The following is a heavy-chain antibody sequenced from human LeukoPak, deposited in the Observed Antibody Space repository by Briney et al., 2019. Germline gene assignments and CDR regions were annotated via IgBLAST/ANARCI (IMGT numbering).Heavy chain of an antibody. CDR2: INSDGSST. D-gene: IGHD6-13*01. CDR3: ARVGRVAAAQGYFQH. J-gene: IGHJ1*01. V-gene: IGHV3-74*01. Sequence: SGGSLRLSCAASGFTFSSYWMHWVRQAPGKGLVWVSRINSDGSSTSYADSVKGRFTISRDNAKNTLYLQMNSLRAEDTAVYYCARVGRVAAAQGYFQHWGQGTLVTVSS. CDR1: GFTFSSYW.